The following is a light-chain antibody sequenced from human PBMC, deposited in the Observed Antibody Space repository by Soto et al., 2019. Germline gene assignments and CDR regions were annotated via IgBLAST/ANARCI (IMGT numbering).Light chain of an antibody. CDR2: EVS. J-gene: IGLJ3*02. Sequence: QSALTQPASVSGSPGQSITISCTGTSSDIGNYNFVSWYQQHPGKAPKLIIYEVSKRPSGVSHRFSGSKSGNTASLTISGLRAEDEADYYCSSYTGGDTWVFGGGTKLTVL. V-gene: IGLV2-14*02. CDR3: SSYTGGDTWV. CDR1: SSDIGNYNF.